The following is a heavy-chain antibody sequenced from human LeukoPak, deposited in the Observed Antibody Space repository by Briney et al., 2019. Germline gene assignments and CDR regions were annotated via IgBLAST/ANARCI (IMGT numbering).Heavy chain of an antibody. J-gene: IGHJ4*02. CDR3: ASGYCSGGSCYSPSDY. CDR2: INPSGGIT. D-gene: IGHD2-15*01. CDR1: GYAFTSYY. V-gene: IGHV1-46*01. Sequence: GASVKVSCKASGYAFTSYYMHWVRQAPGQGLEWMGLINPSGGITDHAQKLQGRVTMTRDMSTSTVYMELSSLRSEDTAVYYCASGYCSGGSCYSPSDYWGQGTLVTVSS.